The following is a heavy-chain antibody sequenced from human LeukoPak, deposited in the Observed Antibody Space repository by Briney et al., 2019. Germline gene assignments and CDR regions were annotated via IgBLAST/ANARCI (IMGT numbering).Heavy chain of an antibody. V-gene: IGHV1-8*01. J-gene: IGHJ6*03. Sequence: ASVKVSCKASGYTFTSYDINWVRQAAGQGLEWMGWMNPNSGNTGYAQKFQGRVTMTRNTSISTAYMELSSLRSEDTAVYYCARGLHCSSTSCFYYMDVWGKGTTVTVSS. CDR2: MNPNSGNT. CDR1: GYTFTSYD. D-gene: IGHD2-2*01. CDR3: ARGLHCSSTSCFYYMDV.